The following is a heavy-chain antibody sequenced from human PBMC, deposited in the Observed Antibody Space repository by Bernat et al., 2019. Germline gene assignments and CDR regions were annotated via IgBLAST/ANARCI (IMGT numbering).Heavy chain of an antibody. CDR1: GFTFSNYW. CDR3: ARSPRDTQYAIFDY. V-gene: IGHV3-7*03. CDR2: INQDGGET. D-gene: IGHD2-8*01. J-gene: IGHJ4*02. Sequence: EVQLVESGGGLVKPGGSLRLSCAASGFTFSNYWMSWVRQAPGRGLEWVANINQDGGETYYVDSVKGRFTFSRDNAKNSLYLQMNSLRVEDTAVYYCARSPRDTQYAIFDYWGQGTLVTVSS.